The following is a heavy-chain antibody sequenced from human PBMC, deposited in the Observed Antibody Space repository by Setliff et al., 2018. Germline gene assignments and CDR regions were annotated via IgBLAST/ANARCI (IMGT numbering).Heavy chain of an antibody. J-gene: IGHJ3*02. CDR1: GYSFTSFG. D-gene: IGHD6-19*01. CDR3: ARRPIALAGYRKGAFDI. Sequence: GASVKVSCKASGYSFTSFGITWVRQAPGQGLEWMGWVSTYNGDTNYAQKFRGRVTMTTDISTSTVYMELRTLRSDDTAVYYCARRPIALAGYRKGAFDIWGQGTMVTV. CDR2: VSTYNGDT. V-gene: IGHV1-18*01.